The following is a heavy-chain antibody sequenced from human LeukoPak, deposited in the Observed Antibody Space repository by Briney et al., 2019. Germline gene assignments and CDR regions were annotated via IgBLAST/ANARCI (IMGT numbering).Heavy chain of an antibody. CDR3: AREHSSTWSFDQ. J-gene: IGHJ4*02. CDR2: IIPIFGTA. CDR1: GGTFSSYA. D-gene: IGHD6-13*01. V-gene: IGHV1-69*13. Sequence: GASVKVSCKASGGTFSSYAISWVRQAPGQGLEWMGGIIPIFGTANYAQKFQGRVTITADESTSTAYMELSSLRSEDTAVYYCAREHSSTWSFDQWGQGTLVIVTS.